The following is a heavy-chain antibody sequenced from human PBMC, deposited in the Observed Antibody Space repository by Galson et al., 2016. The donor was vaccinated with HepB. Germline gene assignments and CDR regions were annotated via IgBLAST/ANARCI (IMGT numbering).Heavy chain of an antibody. J-gene: IGHJ4*01. V-gene: IGHV1-69*08. D-gene: IGHD4-17*01. CDR1: RDSFRSYT. CDR2: IVPLLGQT. Sequence: SVKVSCKASRDSFRSYTITWVRQAPGQGLEWMGRIVPLLGQTNYAQKFQDRITITADKSTDTAYLELKNLKSEDTAVYYCARDFLTRVTTVAHYYWGLGTLVTVSS. CDR3: ARDFLTRVTTVAHYY.